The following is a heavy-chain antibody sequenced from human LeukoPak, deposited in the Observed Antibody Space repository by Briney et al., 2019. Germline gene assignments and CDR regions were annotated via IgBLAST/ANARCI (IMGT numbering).Heavy chain of an antibody. CDR1: GGSISSGSYY. Sequence: SQTLSLTCSVSGGSISSGSYYWSWIRQPAGKGLEWIGRIYTSGSTNHNPSLKSRVNISVDTSKNQFSLKLSSVTAADTALYFCARDSLLPSAMGYYYMDVWGKGTTVTVSS. CDR3: ARDSLLPSAMGYYYMDV. V-gene: IGHV4-61*02. J-gene: IGHJ6*03. D-gene: IGHD2-2*01. CDR2: IYTSGST.